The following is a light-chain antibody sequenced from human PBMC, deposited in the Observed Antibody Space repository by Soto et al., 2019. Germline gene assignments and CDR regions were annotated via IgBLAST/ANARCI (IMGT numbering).Light chain of an antibody. CDR1: QSVSSY. CDR2: DAS. J-gene: IGKJ4*01. Sequence: EIVLTQSPATLSLSPGERATLSCRASQSVSSYLAWYQQKPGQAPRLLIYDASNRATGIPARFRGSGSGTDFTLTISRLEPEDFAVYYCQQRSNGPLTFGGGTKVEIK. CDR3: QQRSNGPLT. V-gene: IGKV3-11*01.